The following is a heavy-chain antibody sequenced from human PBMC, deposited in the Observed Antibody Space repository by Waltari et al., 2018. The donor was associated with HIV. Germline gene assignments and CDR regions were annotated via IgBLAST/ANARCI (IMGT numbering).Heavy chain of an antibody. CDR1: RDSLSSNTAA. Sequence: QVRLQQSGPGVMKTSQTLSLTCDVSRDSLSSNTAAWNWVRWSPSRGLDWLGKTFYRSDWRFDYATLLQGRLSISVDISKNQFSLHLTSLNPEDTATYYYVRDSFGFDIWGQGT. CDR3: VRDSFGFDI. J-gene: IGHJ4*03. D-gene: IGHD3-10*01. CDR2: TFYRSDWRF. V-gene: IGHV6-1*01.